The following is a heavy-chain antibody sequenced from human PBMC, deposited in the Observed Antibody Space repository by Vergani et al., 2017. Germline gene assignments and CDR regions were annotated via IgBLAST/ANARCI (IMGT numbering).Heavy chain of an antibody. J-gene: IGHJ4*02. CDR2: ISSSSSYI. D-gene: IGHD4-11*01. V-gene: IGHV3-21*01. CDR3: ASTVTHGVPTSGDYYFDY. Sequence: EVQLVESGGGLVKPGGSLRLSRAASGFTFSSYSMNWVRQAPGKGLEWVSSISSSSSYIYYADSVKGRFTISRDNAKNSLYLQMNSLRAEDTAVYYCASTVTHGVPTSGDYYFDYWGQGTLVTVSS. CDR1: GFTFSSYS.